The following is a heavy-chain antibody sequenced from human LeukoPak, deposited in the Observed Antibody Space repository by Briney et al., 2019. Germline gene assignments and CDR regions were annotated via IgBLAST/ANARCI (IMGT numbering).Heavy chain of an antibody. Sequence: SETLSLTCTVSGGSISSSSYYWGWIRQPPGKGLEWIGSIYYSGSTYYNPSLKSRVTISVDTSKNQFSLKLSSVTAADTAVYYCARHSLGECAFDIWGQGTMVTVSS. D-gene: IGHD3-16*01. V-gene: IGHV4-39*01. CDR2: IYYSGST. J-gene: IGHJ3*02. CDR1: GGSISSSSYY. CDR3: ARHSLGECAFDI.